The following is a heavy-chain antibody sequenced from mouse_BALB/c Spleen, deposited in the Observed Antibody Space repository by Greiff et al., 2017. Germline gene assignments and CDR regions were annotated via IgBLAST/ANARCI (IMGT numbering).Heavy chain of an antibody. CDR3: ARYPDSYYAMDY. V-gene: IGHV1-18*01. J-gene: IGHJ4*01. CDR2: INPYNGGT. CDR1: GYSFTGYT. Sequence: EVKLVESGPELVKPGASMKISCKASGYSFTGYTMNWVKQSHGKNLEWIGLINPYNGGTSYNQKFKGKATLTVDKSSSTAYMELLSLTSEDSAVYYCARYPDSYYAMDYWGQGTSVTVSS. D-gene: IGHD3-1*01.